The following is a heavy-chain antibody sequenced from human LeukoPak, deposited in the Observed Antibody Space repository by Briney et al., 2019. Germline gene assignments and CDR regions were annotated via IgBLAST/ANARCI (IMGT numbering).Heavy chain of an antibody. CDR3: ARGAHYYDSSGYYL. J-gene: IGHJ4*02. Sequence: PGGSLRLSCAASGFTFSSYEMNWVRQAPGKGLEWVSYISSSGSTIYYADSVKGRFTISRDNAKNSLYLQMNSLRAEDTAVYYCARGAHYYDSSGYYLWGQGTLVTVSS. D-gene: IGHD3-22*01. CDR2: ISSSGSTI. CDR1: GFTFSSYE. V-gene: IGHV3-48*03.